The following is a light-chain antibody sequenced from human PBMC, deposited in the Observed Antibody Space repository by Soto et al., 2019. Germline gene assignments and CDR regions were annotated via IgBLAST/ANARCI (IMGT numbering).Light chain of an antibody. J-gene: IGKJ1*01. CDR1: QSVSSN. CDR2: DAS. V-gene: IGKV3-11*01. Sequence: EIVMRQSPSTLSESPRERATLSCRASQSVSSNLAWYQQKPGQAPRLLIYDASNRATGIPARFSGSGSGTDFTLTISSLEPEDFAVYYCQQRSNWPRTFGQGTKVDI. CDR3: QQRSNWPRT.